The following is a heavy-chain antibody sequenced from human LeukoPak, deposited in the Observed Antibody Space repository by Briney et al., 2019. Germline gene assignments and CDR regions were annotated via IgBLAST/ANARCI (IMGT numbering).Heavy chain of an antibody. V-gene: IGHV3-7*01. CDR1: GFTFSRYW. Sequence: GGSLTLSCVASGFTFSRYWMSWVRQAPGKGLEWVANIEQDGSEKYYVDSVKGRFTISRDNAKNSLFLQMNSLRAEDTAVYYCAGESGSSGMDIWGQGTMVTVSS. J-gene: IGHJ3*02. CDR2: IEQDGSEK. CDR3: AGESGSSGMDI. D-gene: IGHD1-26*01.